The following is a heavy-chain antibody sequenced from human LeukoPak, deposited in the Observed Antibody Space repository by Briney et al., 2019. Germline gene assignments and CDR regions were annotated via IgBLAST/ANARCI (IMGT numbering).Heavy chain of an antibody. CDR3: AKGDSSSWYYFDY. CDR2: IRYDGSNK. D-gene: IGHD6-13*01. V-gene: IGHV3-30*02. Sequence: GGSLRLSCAASGFTFSSYGMHWVRQAPGKGLEWVAFIRYDGSNKYYADSVKSRFTISRDNSKNTLHLQMNSLRAEDTAVYYCAKGDSSSWYYFDYWGQGTLVTVSS. J-gene: IGHJ4*02. CDR1: GFTFSSYG.